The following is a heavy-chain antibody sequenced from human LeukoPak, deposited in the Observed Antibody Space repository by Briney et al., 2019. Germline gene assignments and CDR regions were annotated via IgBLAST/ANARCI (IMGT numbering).Heavy chain of an antibody. CDR2: INSDGTTT. CDR3: APEGGYSYDY. D-gene: IGHD5-18*01. CDR1: GFTFSIYW. Sequence: GGSLGLSCAASGFTFSIYWMHWVRQVPGKGLVWVSRINSDGTTTDYADAVKGRFTISRDNAKNTLYLEMNSLRAEDTAVYYCAPEGGYSYDYWGQGTLVTVSS. V-gene: IGHV3-74*01. J-gene: IGHJ4*02.